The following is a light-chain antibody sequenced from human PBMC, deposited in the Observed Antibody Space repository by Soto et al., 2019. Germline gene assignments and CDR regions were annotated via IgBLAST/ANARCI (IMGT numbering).Light chain of an antibody. CDR1: SCNIGTNT. Sequence: QSVLTQAPSASGAPGQRVTMSCSGSSCNIGTNTVNWYQQLPGTPPKFLIYDNYRRPSGVPDRFSGSQSGTSASLAISGLQSEDEADYYCAAWDDSLNRPVFGGGTKLTVL. V-gene: IGLV1-44*01. CDR3: AAWDDSLNRPV. J-gene: IGLJ2*01. CDR2: DNY.